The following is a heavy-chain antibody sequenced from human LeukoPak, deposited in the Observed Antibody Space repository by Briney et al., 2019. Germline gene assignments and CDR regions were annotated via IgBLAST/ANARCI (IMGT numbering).Heavy chain of an antibody. CDR1: GGSISSSSYY. D-gene: IGHD3-3*01. Sequence: SETLSLTCTVSGGSISSSSYYWGWIRQPPGKGLEWIVSIYYSGSTYYNPSLKSRVTISVYTSKNQFSLKLSSVTAADTAVYYCARHTGGLGRYDFWSGYTLDGMDVWGQGTTVTVSS. CDR2: IYYSGST. V-gene: IGHV4-39*01. CDR3: ARHTGGLGRYDFWSGYTLDGMDV. J-gene: IGHJ6*02.